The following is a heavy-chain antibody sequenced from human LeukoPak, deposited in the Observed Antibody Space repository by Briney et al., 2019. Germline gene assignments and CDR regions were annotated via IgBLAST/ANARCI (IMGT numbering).Heavy chain of an antibody. J-gene: IGHJ4*02. CDR2: IYYSGST. CDR3: ARESSSWPSY. D-gene: IGHD6-13*01. CDR1: GGSISGSY. Sequence: SETLSLTCTVSGGSISGSYWSWIRQPPGKGLEWIGYIYYSGSTNYNPSLKSRVTISVDTSKNQFSLKLSSVTAADTAVYYCARESSSWPSYWGQGTLVTVSS. V-gene: IGHV4-59*01.